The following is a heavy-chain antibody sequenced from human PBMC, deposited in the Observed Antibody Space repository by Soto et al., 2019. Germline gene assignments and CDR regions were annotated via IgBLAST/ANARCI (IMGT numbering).Heavy chain of an antibody. J-gene: IGHJ6*03. CDR3: ARGEIAAAGRPRGYYYYYMDV. CDR1: GFTFSSYS. Sequence: GSLRLSCAASGFTFSSYSMNWVRQAPGKGLEWVSYISSSSSTIYYADSVKGRFTISRDNAKNSLYLQMNSLRAEDTAVYYCARGEIAAAGRPRGYYYYYMDVWGKGTTVTVSS. D-gene: IGHD6-13*01. CDR2: ISSSSSTI. V-gene: IGHV3-48*01.